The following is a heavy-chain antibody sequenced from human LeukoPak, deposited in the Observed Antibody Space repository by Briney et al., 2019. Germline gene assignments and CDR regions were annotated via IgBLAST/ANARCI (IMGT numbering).Heavy chain of an antibody. Sequence: GGSLRLSCAASGFTFSNYGMHWVRQAPGKGLEWVAVIWYDGSNKYYGDSVKGRFTISRDNSKNTLYLQMNSLRAEDTAVYYCARDGHDYGDYFWYFDYWGQGTLVTVSS. D-gene: IGHD4-17*01. CDR2: IWYDGSNK. V-gene: IGHV3-33*01. CDR3: ARDGHDYGDYFWYFDY. J-gene: IGHJ4*02. CDR1: GFTFSNYG.